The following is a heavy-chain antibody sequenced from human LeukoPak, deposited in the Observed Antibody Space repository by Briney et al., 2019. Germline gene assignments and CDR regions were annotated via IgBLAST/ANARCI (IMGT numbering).Heavy chain of an antibody. CDR1: GFTVSSNY. Sequence: GGSLRLSCAASGFTVSSNYMSWVRQAPGKGLEWVSVIYSGGSTYYADSVKGRFTISRDNSKNTLYLQMNRLRAEDTAVYYCARDLRQVGWVFDYWGKGTLVTVSS. CDR2: IYSGGST. CDR3: ARDLRQVGWVFDY. V-gene: IGHV3-53*01. D-gene: IGHD1-26*01. J-gene: IGHJ4*02.